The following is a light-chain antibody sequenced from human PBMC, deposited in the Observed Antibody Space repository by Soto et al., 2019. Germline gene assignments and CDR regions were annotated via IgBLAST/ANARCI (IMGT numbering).Light chain of an antibody. CDR1: SSDVGTYNS. CDR3: SSYSNINSLGGVP. CDR2: EVS. J-gene: IGLJ2*01. Sequence: QSALTQPASVSGSPGQSITISCTGTSSDVGTYNSVSWYQQHPGKAPKLIIYEVSNRPSGVSNRFSASKSGNTASLTISGLQPEDEAHYYCSSYSNINSLGGVPFGGGTKLTVL. V-gene: IGLV2-14*01.